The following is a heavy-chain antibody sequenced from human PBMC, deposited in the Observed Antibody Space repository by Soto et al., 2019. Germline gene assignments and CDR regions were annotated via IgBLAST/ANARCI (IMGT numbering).Heavy chain of an antibody. J-gene: IGHJ5*02. Sequence: PSETLSLTCTVSGGSVSNDNFYWSWIRQPPGKGLEWIGEINHSGSTNYNPSLKSRVTISVDTSKNQFSLKLSSVTAADTAVYYCARGRTDYDVNCFDPWGQGTLVTVSS. CDR1: GGSVSNDNFY. V-gene: IGHV4-34*01. CDR2: INHSGST. CDR3: ARGRTDYDVNCFDP. D-gene: IGHD3-22*01.